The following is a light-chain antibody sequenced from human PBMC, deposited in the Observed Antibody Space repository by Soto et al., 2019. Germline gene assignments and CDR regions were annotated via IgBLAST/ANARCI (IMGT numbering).Light chain of an antibody. CDR1: QSISSW. Sequence: DIQMTQSPSTLSASVGDRVTITCRASQSISSWLAWYQQKPGTAPKLLIYKASTLQTGVPSRFSGSGSGTEFTLTISSLQPDDFATYCCQQYNDNWTFGQGTKVEIK. J-gene: IGKJ1*01. CDR3: QQYNDNWT. CDR2: KAS. V-gene: IGKV1-5*03.